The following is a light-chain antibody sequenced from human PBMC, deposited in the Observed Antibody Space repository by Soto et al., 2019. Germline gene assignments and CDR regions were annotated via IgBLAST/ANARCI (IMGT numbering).Light chain of an antibody. CDR2: RAS. CDR3: QQYNNWPQT. J-gene: IGKJ1*01. V-gene: IGKV3-15*01. CDR1: QSVSDN. Sequence: EVLMTQSPDTLYVSPGERVTLSCRASQSVSDNLAWYQQKPGQGPRLLVYRASTRTLGIPARFSGSESGTEFTLTISSLQSEDFAEYHCQQYNNWPQTFGQGTKVDIK.